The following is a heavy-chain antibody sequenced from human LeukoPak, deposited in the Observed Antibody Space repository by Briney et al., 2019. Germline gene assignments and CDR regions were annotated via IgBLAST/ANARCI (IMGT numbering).Heavy chain of an antibody. CDR3: ARDDNTVTLFDY. V-gene: IGHV3-30-3*01. CDR1: GFTFSSYA. J-gene: IGHJ4*02. D-gene: IGHD4-17*01. Sequence: GGSLRLSCAASGFTFSSYAMHWVRQAPGKGLEWVAVISYDGSNKYYADSVKGRFTISRDNAKNTLYLQMNSLRAEDTAVYYCARDDNTVTLFDYWGQGTLVTVSS. CDR2: ISYDGSNK.